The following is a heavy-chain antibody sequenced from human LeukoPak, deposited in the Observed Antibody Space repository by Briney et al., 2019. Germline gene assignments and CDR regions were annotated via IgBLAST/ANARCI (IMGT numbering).Heavy chain of an antibody. CDR1: GFTFSNAG. V-gene: IGHV3-15*01. CDR2: IKSKADGGTT. Sequence: GRSLRLSCAASGFTFSNAGMSWVRQAPGKGLEWVGRIKSKADGGTTDYAAPVKGRFTISRDDSKHTLYLQMDSLKTEDTAVYYCTTDSGVFSGGYQYAFDIWGQGTLVTVSS. J-gene: IGHJ3*02. D-gene: IGHD1-26*01. CDR3: TTDSGVFSGGYQYAFDI.